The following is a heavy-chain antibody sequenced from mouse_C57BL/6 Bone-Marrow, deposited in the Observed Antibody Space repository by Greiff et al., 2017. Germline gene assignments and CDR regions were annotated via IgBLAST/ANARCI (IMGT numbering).Heavy chain of an antibody. CDR3: ARWVLRGFAY. CDR2: IYPRSGNT. D-gene: IGHD2-14*01. V-gene: IGHV1-81*01. J-gene: IGHJ3*01. Sequence: VQLQQSGAELARPGASVKLSCKASGYTFTSYGISWVKQRTGQGLEWIGEIYPRSGNTYYNEKFKGKATLTADKSSSTAYMQLSSLTSEDSAVYFCARWVLRGFAYWGQGTLVTVSA. CDR1: GYTFTSYG.